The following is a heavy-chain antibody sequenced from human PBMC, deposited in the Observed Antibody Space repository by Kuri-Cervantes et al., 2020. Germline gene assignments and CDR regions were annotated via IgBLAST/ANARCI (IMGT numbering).Heavy chain of an antibody. Sequence: SETLSLTCTVSGGSISSGDYYWSWIRQPPGKGLEWIGYIYYSGSTNYNPSLKSRVTISVDTSKNQFSLKLSSVTAADTAVYYCARWNYYDSSGYYWFESWGQGTLVTVSS. CDR2: IYYSGST. CDR1: GGSISSGDYY. CDR3: ARWNYYDSSGYYWFES. V-gene: IGHV4-61*08. J-gene: IGHJ5*01. D-gene: IGHD3-22*01.